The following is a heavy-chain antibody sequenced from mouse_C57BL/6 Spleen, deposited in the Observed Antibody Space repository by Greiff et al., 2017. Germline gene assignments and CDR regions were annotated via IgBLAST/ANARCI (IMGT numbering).Heavy chain of an antibody. D-gene: IGHD1-1*01. Sequence: QVQLKESGPELVKPGASVKISCKASGYAFSSSWMNWVKQRPGKGLEWIGRIYPGDGDTNYNGKFKGKATLTADKSSSTAYMQLSSLTSEDSAVYFCARGGYYGIDYWGQGTTLTVSS. J-gene: IGHJ2*01. CDR3: ARGGYYGIDY. CDR2: IYPGDGDT. V-gene: IGHV1-82*01. CDR1: GYAFSSSW.